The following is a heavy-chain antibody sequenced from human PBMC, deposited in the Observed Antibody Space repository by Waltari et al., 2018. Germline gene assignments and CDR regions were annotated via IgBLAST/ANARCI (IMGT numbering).Heavy chain of an antibody. V-gene: IGHV1-3*01. Sequence: QVQLVQSGAEVKKPGASVKVSCKASGYTFTSYAMHWVRQAPGQRLEWMGWLNVGNGNTKYSQKCQGRVTITRDTSASTAYMELSSLTSEDTAVYYCARDSWGFEYWGQGTLVTVSS. CDR3: ARDSWGFEY. CDR2: LNVGNGNT. CDR1: GYTFTSYA. D-gene: IGHD1-26*01. J-gene: IGHJ4*02.